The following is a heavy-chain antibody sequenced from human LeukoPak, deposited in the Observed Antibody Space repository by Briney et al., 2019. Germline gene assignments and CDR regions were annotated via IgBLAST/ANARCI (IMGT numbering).Heavy chain of an antibody. CDR1: GGSISSYC. Sequence: SETLSLTCTVSGGSISSYCWSWLRQPAGKGLEWIGRIYTSGTTNYNPPLKSRVTMSVDTSKNQFSLKLSSVTAADTAVYYCARDLVITTDAFDIWGQGTMVTVSS. V-gene: IGHV4-4*07. CDR3: ARDLVITTDAFDI. D-gene: IGHD3-22*01. J-gene: IGHJ3*02. CDR2: IYTSGTT.